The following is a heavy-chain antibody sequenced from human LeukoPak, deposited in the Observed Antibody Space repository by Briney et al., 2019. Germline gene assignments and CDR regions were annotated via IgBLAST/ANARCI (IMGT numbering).Heavy chain of an antibody. J-gene: IGHJ4*02. CDR1: GFTVSSNY. Sequence: PGGSLRLSCAASGFTVSSNYMSWVRQAPGKGLEWVSVIYSGGSTYYADSVKGRFTISRDNSKNTLYLQMNSLRAEDTAVYYCAREEYSSGYESFDYWGQGTLVTVSS. CDR2: IYSGGST. D-gene: IGHD6-19*01. V-gene: IGHV3-66*01. CDR3: AREEYSSGYESFDY.